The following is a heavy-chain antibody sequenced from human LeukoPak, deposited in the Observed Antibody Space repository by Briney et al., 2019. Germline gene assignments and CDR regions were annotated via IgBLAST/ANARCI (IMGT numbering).Heavy chain of an antibody. CDR2: ISSSSSTI. CDR1: GFTFSSYS. Sequence: PGGSLRLSCAASGFTFSSYSMNWVRQAPGKGLEWVSYISSSSSTIYYADSVKGRFTISRDNAKNSLYLQMNSLRAEDTAVYYCARDLGPGVVVPAALDYWGQGTLVTVSS. V-gene: IGHV3-48*01. D-gene: IGHD2-2*01. CDR3: ARDLGPGVVVPAALDY. J-gene: IGHJ4*02.